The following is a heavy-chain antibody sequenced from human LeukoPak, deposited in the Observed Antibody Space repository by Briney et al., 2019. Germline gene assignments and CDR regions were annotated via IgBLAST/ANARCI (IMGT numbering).Heavy chain of an antibody. V-gene: IGHV3-21*01. J-gene: IGHJ4*02. D-gene: IGHD3-3*01. Sequence: GGSLRLSXAASGFTFSSYSMNWVRQAPGKGLEWVSSISSSSSYIYYADSVKGRFTISRDNAKNSLYLQMNSLRAEDTAVYYCASLRITIFGVVIRPFDYWGQGTLVTVSS. CDR2: ISSSSSYI. CDR3: ASLRITIFGVVIRPFDY. CDR1: GFTFSSYS.